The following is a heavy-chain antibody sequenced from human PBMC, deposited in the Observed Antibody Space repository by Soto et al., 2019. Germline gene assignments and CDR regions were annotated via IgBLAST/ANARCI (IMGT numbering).Heavy chain of an antibody. CDR3: ARGTKARIDY. CDR1: GGSIGSYY. J-gene: IGHJ4*02. CDR2: IYNSGNT. V-gene: IGHV4-59*01. Sequence: QVQLQESGPGLVKPSETLSLTCSVSGGSIGSYYWSWIRQPPGQGLEWIGYIYNSGNTNYNPSLKRRVTMSVDTSKNQFSLKLSSVTAADTALYYCARGTKARIDYWGQGTLVTVSS. D-gene: IGHD3-3*01.